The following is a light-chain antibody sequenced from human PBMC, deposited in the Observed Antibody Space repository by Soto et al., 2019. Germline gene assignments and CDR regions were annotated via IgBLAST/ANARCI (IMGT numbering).Light chain of an antibody. CDR1: QTISSY. CDR3: QQSYDNVA. V-gene: IGKV1-39*01. CDR2: AAS. Sequence: DIRMPQSPSSLSASVGDRVTITCRASQTISSYLNWYQQKPGKAPQLLIYAASTLQSGVPSRFSGSGSGTDFTLTISSLQREDFATYYCQQSYDNVAFGGWTKVEIK. J-gene: IGKJ4*01.